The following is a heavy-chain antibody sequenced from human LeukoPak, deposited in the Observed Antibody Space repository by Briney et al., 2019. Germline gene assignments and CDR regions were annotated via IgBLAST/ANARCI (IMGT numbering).Heavy chain of an antibody. Sequence: SETLSLTCTVSGGSISSYYRSWIRQPPGKGLEWIGYIYYSGSTNYNPSLKSRVTISVDTSKNQFSLKLSSVTAADTAVYYCARASARQYYYYYYGMDVWGQGTTVTVSS. CDR2: IYYSGST. J-gene: IGHJ6*02. CDR1: GGSISSYY. D-gene: IGHD6-6*01. CDR3: ARASARQYYYYYYGMDV. V-gene: IGHV4-59*01.